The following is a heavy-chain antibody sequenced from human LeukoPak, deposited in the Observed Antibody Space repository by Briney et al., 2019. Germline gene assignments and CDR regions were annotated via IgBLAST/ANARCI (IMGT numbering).Heavy chain of an antibody. Sequence: SKTLSLTCTVSGDSISTYYWSWIRQPPGKRLEWIGYIYFSGTTNYNPSLKSRVTISVDTSKNQFSLRLSSVTAADTALYYCARHGPLYDIWSAQFYFDYWGQGTLVTVSS. CDR3: ARHGPLYDIWSAQFYFDY. CDR2: IYFSGTT. J-gene: IGHJ4*02. D-gene: IGHD3-3*01. CDR1: GDSISTYY. V-gene: IGHV4-59*08.